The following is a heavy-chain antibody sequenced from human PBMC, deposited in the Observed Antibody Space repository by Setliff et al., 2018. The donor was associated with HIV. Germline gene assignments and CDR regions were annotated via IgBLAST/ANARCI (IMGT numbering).Heavy chain of an antibody. V-gene: IGHV4-59*01. CDR2: IYESAYS. CDR3: ARAQMHRGVVAWSLYYFDY. CDR1: GGSMDNYY. Sequence: SETLSLTCIVSGGSMDNYYWNWVRQTPGKGLEWIGYIYESAYSHYTVSLRSRVTISMDTSKNQFSLTLRSVTAADRAVYYCARAQMHRGVVAWSLYYFDYWGQGAPVTVSS. D-gene: IGHD3-10*01. J-gene: IGHJ4*02.